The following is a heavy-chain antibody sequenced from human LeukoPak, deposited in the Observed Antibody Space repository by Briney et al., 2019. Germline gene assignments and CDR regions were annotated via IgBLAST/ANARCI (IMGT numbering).Heavy chain of an antibody. CDR2: IRGSGGST. J-gene: IGHJ4*02. V-gene: IGHV3-23*01. CDR3: AKDERGYSYGLFDY. CDR1: GFTFSSYA. Sequence: GGSLRLSCAASGFTFSSYAMSWVRQAPGKGLEWVSAIRGSGGSTYYADSVKGRFTISRDNSKNTLYLQMNSLRAEDTAVYYCAKDERGYSYGLFDYWGQGTLVTVSS. D-gene: IGHD5-18*01.